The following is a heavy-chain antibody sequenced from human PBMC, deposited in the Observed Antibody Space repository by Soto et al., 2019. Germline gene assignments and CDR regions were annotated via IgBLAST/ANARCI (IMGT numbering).Heavy chain of an antibody. J-gene: IGHJ3*02. D-gene: IGHD2-15*01. Sequence: EVQLVESGGGLVQPGGSLRLSCETSGLSFSRYWMSWVRQAPGKGPEWVAIIKEDGTEIYYVDSVRGRFTISRDNAKNSLYLQMNSLTAEDTAVYYCVRDEDDSTRTAFDIWGQGTMVTVSS. CDR2: IKEDGTEI. CDR3: VRDEDDSTRTAFDI. V-gene: IGHV3-7*04. CDR1: GLSFSRYW.